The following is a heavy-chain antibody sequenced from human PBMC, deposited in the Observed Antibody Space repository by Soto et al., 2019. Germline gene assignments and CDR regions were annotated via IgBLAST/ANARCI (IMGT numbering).Heavy chain of an antibody. Sequence: EVQLLESGGGLVQPGGSLRLSCAASGFSVSSYAMNWVRQAPGKGLEWVSVISGSGDSTYYADSVKGRFTISRDNSKNTLYLQMISLRAEDTAVYYCARRSSGWYFDYWGQGTLVIVSS. D-gene: IGHD6-19*01. J-gene: IGHJ4*02. CDR1: GFSVSSYA. CDR2: ISGSGDST. V-gene: IGHV3-23*01. CDR3: ARRSSGWYFDY.